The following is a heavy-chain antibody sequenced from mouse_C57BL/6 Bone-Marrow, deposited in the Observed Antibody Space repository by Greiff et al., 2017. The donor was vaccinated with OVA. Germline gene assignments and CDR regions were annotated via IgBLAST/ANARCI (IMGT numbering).Heavy chain of an antibody. CDR3: ARCGSTTPSWYFDV. D-gene: IGHD2-14*01. J-gene: IGHJ1*03. CDR1: GYAFSSSW. V-gene: IGHV1-82*01. CDR2: IYPGDGDT. Sequence: QVQLQQSGPELVKPGASVKLSCKASGYAFSSSWMNWVKQRPGKGLEWIGRIYPGDGDTNYNGKFKGKATLTADKSSSTAYMQLSSLTSEDSAVYFCARCGSTTPSWYFDVWGTGTTVTVSS.